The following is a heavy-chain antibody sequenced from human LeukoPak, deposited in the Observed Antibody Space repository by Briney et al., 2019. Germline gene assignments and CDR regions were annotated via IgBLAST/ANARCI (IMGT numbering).Heavy chain of an antibody. CDR2: IRYDGSNK. CDR3: AKGLRVGYHPYYYYHMDV. D-gene: IGHD3-16*01. V-gene: IGHV3-30*02. CDR1: GFTFSSYG. J-gene: IGHJ6*03. Sequence: PGGSLRLSCAASGFTFSSYGMHWVRQAPGKGLEWVAFIRYDGSNKYYADSVKGRFTISRDNSKNTLYLQMNSLRAEDTAVYYCAKGLRVGYHPYYYYHMDVWGKGTTVTISS.